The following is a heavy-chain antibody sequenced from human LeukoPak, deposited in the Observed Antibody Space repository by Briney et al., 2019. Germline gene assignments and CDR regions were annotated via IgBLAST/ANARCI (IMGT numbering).Heavy chain of an antibody. J-gene: IGHJ6*02. CDR1: GFTFSSYE. CDR3: ARVFRDIVVVPAAMTVPSVHIDYYYGMDV. V-gene: IGHV3-48*03. CDR2: ISSSGSTM. D-gene: IGHD2-2*01. Sequence: GGSLRLSCAASGFTFSSYEMNWVRQAPGKGLEWVSYISSSGSTMYYADSVKGRFTISRDNAKNSLYLQMNSLRAEDTAVYYCARVFRDIVVVPAAMTVPSVHIDYYYGMDVWGQGTTVTVSS.